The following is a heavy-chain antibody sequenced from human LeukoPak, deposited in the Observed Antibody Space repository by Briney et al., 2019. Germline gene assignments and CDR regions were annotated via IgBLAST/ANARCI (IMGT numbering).Heavy chain of an antibody. CDR1: GFTFSSYA. V-gene: IGHV3-23*01. D-gene: IGHD3-3*01. CDR3: AKGMIFGVAPGY. J-gene: IGHJ4*02. CDR2: ISGSGGST. Sequence: GGSLRLSCAASGFTFSSYAMSWVRQAPGKGLEWVSAISGSGGSTYYADSVKGRFTISRDKSKNTLYLQMNSLRAEDTAVYYCAKGMIFGVAPGYWGQGTLVTVSS.